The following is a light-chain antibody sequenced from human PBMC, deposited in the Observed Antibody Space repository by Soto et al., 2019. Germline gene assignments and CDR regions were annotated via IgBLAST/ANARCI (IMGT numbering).Light chain of an antibody. V-gene: IGKV3-20*01. CDR2: GAS. Sequence: EIVLTQSPGTLSLSPGERATLSCRASQSVSSNYLARYQQKPDQPPRLLIYGASSRATGIPDRFSGSGSGTDFTLTISRLEPEDFVVYYCQQYGSSRAFGQGTKVEIK. CDR3: QQYGSSRA. J-gene: IGKJ1*01. CDR1: QSVSSNY.